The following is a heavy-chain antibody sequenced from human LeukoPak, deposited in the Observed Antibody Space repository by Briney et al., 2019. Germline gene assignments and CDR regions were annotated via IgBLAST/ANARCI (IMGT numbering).Heavy chain of an antibody. J-gene: IGHJ4*02. CDR3: ASGSVDVVPAAIAY. V-gene: IGHV4-59*01. CDR2: IYYSGST. CDR1: GGSISSYY. D-gene: IGHD2-2*01. Sequence: SETLSLTCTVSGGSISSYYWSWIRQPPGKGLEWIGYIYYSGSTNYNPSLKSRVTISVDASKNQFPLKLSSVTAADTAVYYCASGSVDVVPAAIAYWGQGTLVTVSS.